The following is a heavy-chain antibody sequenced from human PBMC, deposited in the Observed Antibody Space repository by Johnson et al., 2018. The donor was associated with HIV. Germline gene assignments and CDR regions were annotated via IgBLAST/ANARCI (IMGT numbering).Heavy chain of an antibody. D-gene: IGHD1-26*01. CDR1: GFTLNNYW. V-gene: IGHV3-7*02. CDR3: AKAWELLGRRAALDI. CDR2: IKQDGSEK. Sequence: VQLVESGGGLVQPGGSLRLSCAASGFTLNNYWMSWVRQSPGKGLEWVANIKQDGSEKYYVDSVKGRFTISRDNAKNSLYLQMNSLRAEDTAIYYCAKAWELLGRRAALDIWGQGTMVTVSS. J-gene: IGHJ3*02.